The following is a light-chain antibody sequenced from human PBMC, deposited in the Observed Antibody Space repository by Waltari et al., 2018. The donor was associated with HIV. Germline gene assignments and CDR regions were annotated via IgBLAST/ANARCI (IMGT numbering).Light chain of an antibody. CDR3: QQSYSFT. J-gene: IGKJ4*01. V-gene: IGKV1-39*01. CDR1: QSISHY. CDR2: GAS. Sequence: DIQMTQSPSSLSASVGDRVTITCRASQSISHYLTWYQQKVGKAPKLLIYGASTLQRGVPPRFSGSGSGTDFTLTISSLQPEDFATYYCQQSYSFTFGGGTKVEIK.